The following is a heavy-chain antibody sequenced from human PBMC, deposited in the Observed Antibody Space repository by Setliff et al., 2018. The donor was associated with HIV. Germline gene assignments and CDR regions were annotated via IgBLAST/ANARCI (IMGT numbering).Heavy chain of an antibody. CDR1: GFTFSNAW. J-gene: IGHJ4*02. CDR3: AITDGYTFDY. V-gene: IGHV3-15*01. Sequence: GGSLRLSCAASGFTFSNAWMSWVRQAPGKGLEWVGRIKSKTDGGTTDYAAPVKGRFTISRDDSKNTLYLQMNSLRAEDTAVYYCAITDGYTFDYWGQGTLVTVSS. CDR2: IKSKTDGGTT. D-gene: IGHD5-12*01.